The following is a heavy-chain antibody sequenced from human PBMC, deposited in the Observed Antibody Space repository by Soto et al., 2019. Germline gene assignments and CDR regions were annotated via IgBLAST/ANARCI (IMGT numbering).Heavy chain of an antibody. J-gene: IGHJ4*02. CDR1: GGSVSNKTYY. V-gene: IGHV4-61*01. CDR2: VYYSGTT. CDR3: ARTTAVPNTLRSRYFFDY. Sequence: GTLSLTCSVSGGSVSNKTYYWSWIRQPPGKRLEWIGYVYYSGTTNYNPSLKSRVTISVDLSKNQFSLRLSSVTTADTALYYCARTTAVPNTLRSRYFFDYWGQGTLVTVSS. D-gene: IGHD4-17*01.